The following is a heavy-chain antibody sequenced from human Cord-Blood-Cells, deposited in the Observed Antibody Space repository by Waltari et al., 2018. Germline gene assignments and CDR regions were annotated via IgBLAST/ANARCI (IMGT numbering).Heavy chain of an antibody. Sequence: QVQLQQWGAGLLKPSETLSLTCAVYGGSFRGYYWSWIRQPPGKGLEWIGEINHSGSTNYNPSIKSRVTISVDTSKNQFSLKLSSVTAADTAVYYCARGTGGGNPYFDYWGQGTLVTVSS. D-gene: IGHD2-15*01. V-gene: IGHV4-34*01. CDR2: INHSGST. J-gene: IGHJ4*02. CDR3: ARGTGGGNPYFDY. CDR1: GGSFRGYY.